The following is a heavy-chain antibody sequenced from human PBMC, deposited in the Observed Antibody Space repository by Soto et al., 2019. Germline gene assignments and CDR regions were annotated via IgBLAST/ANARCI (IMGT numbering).Heavy chain of an antibody. Sequence: SETLSLTCAVYGGSFSGYYWSWIRQPPGKGLEWIGEINHSGSTNYNPSLKSRVTISVDTSKNQFSLKLSSVTAADTAVYYCGRDDPRAAAGDSSDYWGQGTLVTVSS. CDR1: GGSFSGYY. CDR3: GRDDPRAAAGDSSDY. J-gene: IGHJ4*02. V-gene: IGHV4-34*01. D-gene: IGHD6-13*01. CDR2: INHSGST.